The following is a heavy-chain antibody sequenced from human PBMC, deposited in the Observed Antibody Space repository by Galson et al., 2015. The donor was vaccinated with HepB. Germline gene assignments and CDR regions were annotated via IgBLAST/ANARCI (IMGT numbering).Heavy chain of an antibody. Sequence: LRLSCAASGFTFSSYAMSWVRQAPGKGLEWVSAISGSGGSTYYADSVKGRFTISRDNSKNTLYLQMNSLRAEDTAVYYCAKEGSYGSQLYYYYGMDVWGQGTTVTVSS. D-gene: IGHD3-10*01. CDR3: AKEGSYGSQLYYYYGMDV. V-gene: IGHV3-23*01. CDR2: ISGSGGST. CDR1: GFTFSSYA. J-gene: IGHJ6*02.